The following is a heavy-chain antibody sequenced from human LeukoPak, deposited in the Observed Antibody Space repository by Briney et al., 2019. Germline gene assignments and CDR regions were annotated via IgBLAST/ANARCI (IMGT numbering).Heavy chain of an antibody. CDR2: INHSGST. D-gene: IGHD6-13*01. CDR3: SKYCSSWYMGLFDP. J-gene: IGHJ5*02. Sequence: SETLSLTCAVYGGSFSGYYWSWIRQPPGKGLEWIGEINHSGSTNYNPSLKSRVTISVDTSKNQFSLKLSSVTAADTAVYYCSKYCSSWYMGLFDPWGQGTLVNGSS. V-gene: IGHV4-34*01. CDR1: GGSFSGYY.